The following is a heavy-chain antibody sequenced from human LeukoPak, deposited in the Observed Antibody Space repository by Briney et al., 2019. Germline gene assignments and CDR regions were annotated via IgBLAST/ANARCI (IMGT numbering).Heavy chain of an antibody. V-gene: IGHV4-30-2*01. CDR3: ASGPYYDILTGYYMVFGY. Sequence: PSETLSLTCTVSGGSISSGGYYWSWIRQPPGKGLEWIGYIYHSGSTYYNPSLKSRVTISVDRSKNQFSLKLSSVTAAYTAVYYCASGPYYDILTGYYMVFGYWGQGTLVTVSS. CDR2: IYHSGST. J-gene: IGHJ4*02. CDR1: GGSISSGGYY. D-gene: IGHD3-9*01.